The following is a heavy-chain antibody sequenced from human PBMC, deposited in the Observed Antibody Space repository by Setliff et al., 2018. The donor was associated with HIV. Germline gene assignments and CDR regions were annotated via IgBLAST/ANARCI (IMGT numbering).Heavy chain of an antibody. J-gene: IGHJ4*02. CDR2: IYYSGNT. CDR1: GGSLSSSNYY. CDR3: ARQGRPGDFDS. Sequence: SETLSLTCTVSGGSLSSSNYYCGWIRQPPGKGLEWIGGIYYSGNTYYNPSLKSRVTISGDTSKKQFSLKLRAVTAADSAVYYCARQGRPGDFDSWGQGTLVTVPQ. V-gene: IGHV4-39*01. D-gene: IGHD7-27*01.